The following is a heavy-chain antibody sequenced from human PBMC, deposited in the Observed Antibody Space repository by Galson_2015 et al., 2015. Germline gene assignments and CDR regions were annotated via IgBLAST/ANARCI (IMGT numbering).Heavy chain of an antibody. CDR3: ASQGGITMVQRVFIIIPSGMDV. CDR1: GFTFSSYE. Sequence: SLRLSCAASGFTFSSYEMNWVRQAPGKGLEWVSYISSSGNNIYYADSVKGRFTISRDNAKNSLYLHMNSLRAEDTALYYCASQGGITMVQRVFIIIPSGMDVWGKGTTVTVSS. CDR2: ISSSGNNI. V-gene: IGHV3-48*03. J-gene: IGHJ6*03. D-gene: IGHD3-10*01.